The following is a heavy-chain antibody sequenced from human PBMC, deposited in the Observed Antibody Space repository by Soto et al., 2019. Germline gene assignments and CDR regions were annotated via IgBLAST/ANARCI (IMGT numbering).Heavy chain of an antibody. D-gene: IGHD2-15*01. Sequence: GGSLRLSCAASGFTFSSYAMSWVRQAPGKGLEWVSAISGSGGSTYYADSVKGRFTISRDNSKNTLYLQMNSLRAEDTAVYYCAKDGYCSGGSCFYYYYYMDVWGKGTTVTVSS. CDR3: AKDGYCSGGSCFYYYYYMDV. V-gene: IGHV3-23*01. J-gene: IGHJ6*03. CDR1: GFTFSSYA. CDR2: ISGSGGST.